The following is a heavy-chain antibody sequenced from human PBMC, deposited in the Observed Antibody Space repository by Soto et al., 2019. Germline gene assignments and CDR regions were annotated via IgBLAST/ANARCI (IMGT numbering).Heavy chain of an antibody. CDR1: GASVGTSNG. V-gene: IGHV4-4*02. J-gene: IGHJ4*02. CDR3: ARLKTYDILNKSDY. D-gene: IGHD3-9*01. CDR2: IHASGST. Sequence: QVQLQESGPGLVKPSGTLSLTCVVSGASVGTSNGWGWVRRSPVKGLEWIGEIHASGSTKYNPSLNSRVTISLDKSKTQFSLNVSSVTAADTAVYYCARLKTYDILNKSDYWGQGSLVTVSS.